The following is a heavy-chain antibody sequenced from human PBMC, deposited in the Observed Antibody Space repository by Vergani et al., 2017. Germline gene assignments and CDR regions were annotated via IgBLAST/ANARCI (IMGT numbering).Heavy chain of an antibody. D-gene: IGHD2-2*01. CDR2: ISYDGSNK. Sequence: QVQLVESGGGVVQPGRSLRLSCAASGFTFSSYGMHWVRQAPGKGLEWVAVISYDGSNKNYVDSVKGRFTISRDNSKNTLYLQMNSLRTEDTAVYYCAKEPHYCSSTRCSHYYYYYMDVWGKGTMVTVSS. J-gene: IGHJ6*03. CDR3: AKEPHYCSSTRCSHYYYYYMDV. V-gene: IGHV3-30*18. CDR1: GFTFSSYG.